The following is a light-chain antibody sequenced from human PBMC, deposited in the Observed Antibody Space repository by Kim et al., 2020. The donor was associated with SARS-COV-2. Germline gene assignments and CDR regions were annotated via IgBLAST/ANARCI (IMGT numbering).Light chain of an antibody. Sequence: SYELTQPPSVSVSPGQTASITCSGDKLGDKYACWYQQKPGQSPVLVIYQDSKRPSGIPERFSGSNSGNTATLTISGTQAMDEADYYCQAWESSSWV. CDR1: KLGDKY. J-gene: IGLJ3*02. CDR2: QDS. CDR3: QAWESSSWV. V-gene: IGLV3-1*01.